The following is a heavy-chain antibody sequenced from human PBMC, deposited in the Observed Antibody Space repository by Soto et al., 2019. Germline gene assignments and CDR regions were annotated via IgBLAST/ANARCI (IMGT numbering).Heavy chain of an antibody. D-gene: IGHD7-27*01. J-gene: IGHJ4*02. CDR2: VSHSGNT. Sequence: ETLSLTCTVSGGSFTGHFWSWVRQPPGKGLEWIGEVSHSGNTKYYPSLRSRVTLSVDSSKNRISLALTSVTAADTAVYYCARAKFESTGWHQFDIWGQGTLVTVSS. V-gene: IGHV4-34*01. CDR1: GGSFTGHF. CDR3: ARAKFESTGWHQFDI.